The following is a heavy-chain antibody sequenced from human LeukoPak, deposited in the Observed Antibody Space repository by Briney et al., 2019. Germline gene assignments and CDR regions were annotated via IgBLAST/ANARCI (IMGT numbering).Heavy chain of an antibody. D-gene: IGHD2-15*01. CDR2: IHYSGST. J-gene: IGHJ5*02. V-gene: IGHV4-39*02. CDR1: GGSISSSSYY. Sequence: SETLSLTCTVSGGSISSSSYYWGWIRQPPGKGLEWIGSIHYSGSTYYNPSLKSRVTISVDTSKNQFSLKLSSVTAADTAVYYCARDSEDFVGFDPWGQGTLVTVSS. CDR3: ARDSEDFVGFDP.